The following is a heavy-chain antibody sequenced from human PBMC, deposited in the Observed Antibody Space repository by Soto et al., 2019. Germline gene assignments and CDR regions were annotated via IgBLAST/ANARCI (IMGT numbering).Heavy chain of an antibody. CDR3: ARDNTSRYDFWSGYFHPDAFDI. D-gene: IGHD3-3*01. CDR1: GGSISSGGYY. V-gene: IGHV4-31*03. CDR2: IYYSGST. J-gene: IGHJ3*02. Sequence: QVQLQESGPGLVKPSQTLSLTCTVSGGSISSGGYYWSWIRQHPGKGLEWIGYIYYSGSTYYNPSLKGRVTISVDTSKNQFSLKLSSVTAADTAVYYCARDNTSRYDFWSGYFHPDAFDIWGQGTMVTVSS.